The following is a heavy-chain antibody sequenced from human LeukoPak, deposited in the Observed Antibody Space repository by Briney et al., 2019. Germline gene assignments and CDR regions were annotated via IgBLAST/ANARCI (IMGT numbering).Heavy chain of an antibody. V-gene: IGHV1-2*02. J-gene: IGHJ4*02. CDR2: INPNSGGT. CDR1: GYTFSGYY. D-gene: IGHD6-6*01. Sequence: ASVKVSCKASGYTFSGYYMHWVRQAPGQGPEWMGWINPNSGGTNYAQMFQGRVTMTRDTSISTAYMELIRLRSADTAVYYCARVGRAFTARSSFFDYWGQGTLVTVSS. CDR3: ARVGRAFTARSSFFDY.